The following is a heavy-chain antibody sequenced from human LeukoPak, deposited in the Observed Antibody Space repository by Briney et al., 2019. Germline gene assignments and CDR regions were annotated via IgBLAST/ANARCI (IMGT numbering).Heavy chain of an antibody. V-gene: IGHV5-51*01. CDR2: IYPGDSHT. J-gene: IGHJ4*02. D-gene: IGHD3-22*01. CDR3: ARRFFYDSPGGFDY. Sequence: GEALKISCKGSEYSFTSYWVGWVRQMPGKGLEWMGVIYPGDSHTRYSPSFQGQVTISVDKSISTAYLQWGSLGASDTAMYYCARRFFYDSPGGFDYWGQGTLVTASS. CDR1: EYSFTSYW.